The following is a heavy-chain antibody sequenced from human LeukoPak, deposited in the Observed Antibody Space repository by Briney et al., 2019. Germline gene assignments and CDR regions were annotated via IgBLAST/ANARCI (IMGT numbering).Heavy chain of an antibody. Sequence: GGSLRLSCAASGFTFSSYSMNWDRQAPGKGLEWVSSISSSSSYIYYADSVKGRFTISRDNAKNSLYLQMNSLRAEDTAVYYCARDKDDPWGIVVVTPDYWGQGTLVTVSS. CDR2: ISSSSSYI. J-gene: IGHJ4*02. CDR3: ARDKDDPWGIVVVTPDY. V-gene: IGHV3-21*01. CDR1: GFTFSSYS. D-gene: IGHD3-22*01.